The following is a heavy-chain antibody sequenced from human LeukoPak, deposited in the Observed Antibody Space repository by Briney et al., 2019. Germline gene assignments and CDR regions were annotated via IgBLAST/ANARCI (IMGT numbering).Heavy chain of an antibody. CDR3: ARDRLVTYYDILTGYYKTNYYYGMDV. V-gene: IGHV1-2*02. Sequence: GASVKVSCKASGYTFTGYYMHWVRQAPGQGLEWMGWINPNSGGTKYAQKFQGRVAMTRDASISTAYMELSKLRSDDTAVYYCARDRLVTYYDILTGYYKTNYYYGMDVWGQGTTVTVSS. CDR1: GYTFTGYY. D-gene: IGHD3-9*01. J-gene: IGHJ6*02. CDR2: INPNSGGT.